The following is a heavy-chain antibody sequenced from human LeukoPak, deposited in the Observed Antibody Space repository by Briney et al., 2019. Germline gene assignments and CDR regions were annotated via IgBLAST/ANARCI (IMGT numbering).Heavy chain of an antibody. V-gene: IGHV3-9*01. CDR1: GFTFDDYA. CDR2: ISWNSGSI. J-gene: IGHJ6*02. D-gene: IGHD6-13*01. Sequence: GRSLRLSCAASGFTFDDYAMHWVRQAPGKGLEWVSGISWNSGSIGCADSVKGRFTISRDNAKNSLYLQMNSLRAEDTALYYCAKDRYSSSWAYYYGMDVWGQGTTVTVSS. CDR3: AKDRYSSSWAYYYGMDV.